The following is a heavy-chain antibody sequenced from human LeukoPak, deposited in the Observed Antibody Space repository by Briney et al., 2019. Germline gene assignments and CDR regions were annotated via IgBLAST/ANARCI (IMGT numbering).Heavy chain of an antibody. CDR1: GYSISSGYY. CDR3: AREKQTAGSDY. CDR2: IYHSGST. Sequence: SETLSLTCTVSGYSISSGYYWGWIRQPPGKGLEWIGSIYHSGSTYYNPSLKSRVTISADTSKDQFSLKLNSVTAADTAVYYCAREKQTAGSDYWGQGTLVTVSS. V-gene: IGHV4-38-2*02. D-gene: IGHD3-10*01. J-gene: IGHJ4*02.